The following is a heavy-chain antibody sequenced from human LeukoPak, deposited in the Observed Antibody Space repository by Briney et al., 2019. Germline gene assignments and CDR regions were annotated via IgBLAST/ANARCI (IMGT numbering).Heavy chain of an antibody. V-gene: IGHV1-2*02. Sequence: ASVKVSCKASGYTFTGYYMHGVRQAPGQGLEWMGWINPNSGCTNYAQKFQGRVTMTRATSISTAYMEMSRLRSDDTAVYYCARAGRYCSGGSCFNDWFDPWGQGTLVTVSS. CDR3: ARAGRYCSGGSCFNDWFDP. D-gene: IGHD2-15*01. CDR1: GYTFTGYY. J-gene: IGHJ5*02. CDR2: INPNSGCT.